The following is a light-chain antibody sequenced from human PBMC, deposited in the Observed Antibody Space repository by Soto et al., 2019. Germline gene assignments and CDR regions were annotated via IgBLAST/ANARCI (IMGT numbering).Light chain of an antibody. CDR1: QSVSIY. CDR3: QQYGSSPIT. J-gene: IGKJ5*01. Sequence: EIVLTQSPATLSLSPGERATLSCRASQSVSIYLAWYQQKPGLAPRLLIYDASSRATGIPDRFSGSGSGTDFTLTISRLEPEDFAVYYCQQYGSSPITFGQGTRLEIK. V-gene: IGKV3D-20*01. CDR2: DAS.